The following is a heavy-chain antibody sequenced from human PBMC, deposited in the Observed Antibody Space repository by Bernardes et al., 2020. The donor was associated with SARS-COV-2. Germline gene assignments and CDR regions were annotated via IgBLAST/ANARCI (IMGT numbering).Heavy chain of an antibody. J-gene: IGHJ5*02. V-gene: IGHV1-8*01. CDR1: GYTFTSYD. CDR2: MNLNSGNT. Sequence: ASVKVSCKASGYTFTSYDINWVRQATGQGLEWMGWMNLNSGNTGYAQKFQGRVTMTRNTSISTAYMELSSLRSEDTAVYYCARSGQQLKDNWFDPWGQGTLVTVSS. D-gene: IGHD6-13*01. CDR3: ARSGQQLKDNWFDP.